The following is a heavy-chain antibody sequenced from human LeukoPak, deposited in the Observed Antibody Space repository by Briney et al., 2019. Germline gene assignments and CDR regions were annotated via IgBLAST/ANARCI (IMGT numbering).Heavy chain of an antibody. CDR2: ISAHYGNT. Sequence: ASVKVSCKASGYIFTRYGISWVRQAPGQGLEWMGWISAHYGNTNYAQKFQGRVTITTDESTSTAYMELSSLRSEDTAVYYCARDQELRRGWFDPWGQGTLVTVSS. D-gene: IGHD1-7*01. J-gene: IGHJ5*02. V-gene: IGHV1-18*04. CDR3: ARDQELRRGWFDP. CDR1: GYIFTRYG.